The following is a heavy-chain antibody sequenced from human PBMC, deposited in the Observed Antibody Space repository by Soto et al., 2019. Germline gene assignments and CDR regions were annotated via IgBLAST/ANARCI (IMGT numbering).Heavy chain of an antibody. Sequence: PGESLKISCKGSGYSFTSYWVGWVRQMPGKGLEWRGIIYPGDSDTRYSPSFQVQVTISADKSISTAYLQWSSLKAEDTAVYYCARKHRDIWTGPRWTGLAFWGKGSTVTVSS. J-gene: IGHJ6*04. D-gene: IGHD3-9*01. CDR1: GYSFTSYW. CDR3: ARKHRDIWTGPRWTGLAF. V-gene: IGHV5-51*01. CDR2: IYPGDSDT.